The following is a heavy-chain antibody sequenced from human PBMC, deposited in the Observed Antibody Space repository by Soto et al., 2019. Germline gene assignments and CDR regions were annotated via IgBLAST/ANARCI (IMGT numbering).Heavy chain of an antibody. J-gene: IGHJ4*02. Sequence: EVQLVESGGGLVQPGGSLRLSCAASGFTVSSNYMSWVRQAPGKGLEWVSVIYSGGSTYYADSVKGRFTISRDNSKNTLYLQMNSLGAEDTAVYYCARVVGFWSGYYGPVFDYWGQGTLVTVSS. CDR1: GFTVSSNY. V-gene: IGHV3-66*01. CDR3: ARVVGFWSGYYGPVFDY. D-gene: IGHD3-3*01. CDR2: IYSGGST.